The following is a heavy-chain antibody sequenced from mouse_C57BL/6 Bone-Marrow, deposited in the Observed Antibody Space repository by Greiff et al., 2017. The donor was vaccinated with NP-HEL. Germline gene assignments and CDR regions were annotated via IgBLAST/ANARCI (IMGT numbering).Heavy chain of an antibody. V-gene: IGHV1-85*01. J-gene: IGHJ3*01. CDR3: ARWGDGNYPWFAY. CDR2: IYPRDGST. D-gene: IGHD2-1*01. CDR1: GYTFTSYD. Sequence: VKLQQSGPELVKPGASVKLSCKASGYTFTSYDINWVKQRPGQGLEWIGWIYPRDGSTKYNEKFKGKATLTVDTSSSTAYMELHSLTSEDSAVYFCARWGDGNYPWFAYWGQGTLVTVSA.